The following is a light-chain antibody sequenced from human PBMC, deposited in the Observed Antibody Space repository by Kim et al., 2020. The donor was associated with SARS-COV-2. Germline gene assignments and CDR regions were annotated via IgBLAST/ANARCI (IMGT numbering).Light chain of an antibody. V-gene: IGLV4-69*01. CDR1: SGHSRNA. J-gene: IGLJ3*02. Sequence: QLVLTQSPSASASLGASVKLTCTLSSGHSRNAIAWHQQQPERGPRYLMKLNSDGSHTKGDGIPDRFSGSSSGAERYLTIPSLESEDEADYYCQTWDTGIQVFGGGTQLTVL. CDR2: LNSDGSH. CDR3: QTWDTGIQV.